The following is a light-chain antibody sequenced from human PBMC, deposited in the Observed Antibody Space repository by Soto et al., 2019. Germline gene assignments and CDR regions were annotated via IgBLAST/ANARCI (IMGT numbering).Light chain of an antibody. V-gene: IGKV1-39*01. CDR3: QQSYSTPQT. Sequence: DIQMTQFPFSLSASVGDRVTITCRASQSISSYLNWYQEKPGKAPKLLIYAASRLQSGVPSRFSGSGSGTDFTLTISSLQPEDFGSYYCQQSYSTPQTFGQGTKVEIK. CDR2: AAS. CDR1: QSISSY. J-gene: IGKJ1*01.